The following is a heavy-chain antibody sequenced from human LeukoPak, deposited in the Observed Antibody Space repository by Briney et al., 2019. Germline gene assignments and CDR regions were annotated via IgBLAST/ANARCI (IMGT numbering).Heavy chain of an antibody. CDR2: INHSGST. V-gene: IGHV4-34*01. J-gene: IGHJ4*02. CDR1: GFTFSSYW. CDR3: ARGREYYDFWSGYYVFDY. Sequence: GSLRLSCAASGFTFSSYWMSWIRQPPGKGLEWIGEINHSGSTNYNPSLKSRVTISVDTSKNQFSLKLSSVTAADTAVYYCARGREYYDFWSGYYVFDYWGQGTLVTVSS. D-gene: IGHD3-3*01.